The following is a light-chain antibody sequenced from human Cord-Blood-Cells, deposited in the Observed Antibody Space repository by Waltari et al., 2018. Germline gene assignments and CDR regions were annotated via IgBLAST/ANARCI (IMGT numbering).Light chain of an antibody. CDR3: QQYYSTPRT. V-gene: IGKV4-1*01. J-gene: IGKJ1*01. Sequence: DIVMTQSPDSLAVSLGERATINCKSSQSVLYSSNNKNYLAWYQQKPGQTPKLLIYWASTREAGIPDRCSGSGSGTDFTLTISSLQAEDVAVYYCQQYYSTPRTFGQGTKVEIK. CDR1: QSVLYSSNNKNY. CDR2: WAS.